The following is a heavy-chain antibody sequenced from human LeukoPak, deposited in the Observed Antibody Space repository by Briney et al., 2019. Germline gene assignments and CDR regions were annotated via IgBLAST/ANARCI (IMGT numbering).Heavy chain of an antibody. CDR2: ISGSGGST. J-gene: IGHJ4*02. CDR1: GFTFSSYA. D-gene: IGHD5-24*01. Sequence: SGGSLRLSCAASGFTFSSYAISWVRQAPGKGLEWVSAISGSGGSTYYADSVKGRFTISRDNSKNTLYLQMNSLRAEDTAVYYCAKLSLMLVEMATISFSPDYWGQGTLVTVSS. V-gene: IGHV3-23*01. CDR3: AKLSLMLVEMATISFSPDY.